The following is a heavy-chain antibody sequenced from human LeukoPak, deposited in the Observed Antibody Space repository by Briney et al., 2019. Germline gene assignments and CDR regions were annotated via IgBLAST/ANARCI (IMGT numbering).Heavy chain of an antibody. Sequence: SQTLSLTCTVSGGSISSGSYYWSWIRQPPGKGLEWIGEINHSGSTNYNPSLKSRVTISVDTSKNQFSLKLSSVTAADTAVYYCARGSGWNTFDYWGQGTLVTVSS. CDR3: ARGSGWNTFDY. CDR2: INHSGST. J-gene: IGHJ4*02. V-gene: IGHV4-39*07. CDR1: GGSISSGSYY. D-gene: IGHD6-19*01.